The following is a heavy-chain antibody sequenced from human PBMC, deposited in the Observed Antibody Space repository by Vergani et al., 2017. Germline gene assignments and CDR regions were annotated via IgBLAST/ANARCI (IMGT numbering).Heavy chain of an antibody. CDR1: GYTFTSYG. CDR2: INPSGGST. D-gene: IGHD3-16*01. V-gene: IGHV1-46*03. J-gene: IGHJ5*02. Sequence: QVQLVQSGAEVKKPGASVKVSCKASGYTFTSYGISWVRQAPGQGLEWMGIINPSGGSTSYAQKFQGRVTMTRDTSTSSVYMELSSLRSEDTAVYYCARVDGDDYVIFDPWGQGTLVTVSS. CDR3: ARVDGDDYVIFDP.